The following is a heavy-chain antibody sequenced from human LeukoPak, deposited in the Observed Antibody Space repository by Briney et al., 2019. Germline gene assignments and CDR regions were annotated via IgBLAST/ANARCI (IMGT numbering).Heavy chain of an antibody. Sequence: ASVRVSCKASGYTFTGYYMHWMRQAPGQGLEWMGWINPNSGGTNYAQKFQGRVTMTRDTSISTAYMELSRLRSDDTAVYHCARDRPLDYWGQGTLVTVSS. CDR3: ARDRPLDY. CDR1: GYTFTGYY. V-gene: IGHV1-2*02. J-gene: IGHJ4*02. CDR2: INPNSGGT.